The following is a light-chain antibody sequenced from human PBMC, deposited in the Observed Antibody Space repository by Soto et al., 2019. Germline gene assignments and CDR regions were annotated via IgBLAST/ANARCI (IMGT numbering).Light chain of an antibody. CDR3: QQYDNLIT. CDR2: DAS. J-gene: IGKJ5*01. Sequence: DIHMTQSPSSLSASVGNMFTITCQASQDISNYLNWYQQKSGKAPKLLIYDASNLETGVPSRLSGSGSGTDFTFTISSMKPEDIATYYCQQYDNLITFGHGTRLEIK. CDR1: QDISNY. V-gene: IGKV1-33*01.